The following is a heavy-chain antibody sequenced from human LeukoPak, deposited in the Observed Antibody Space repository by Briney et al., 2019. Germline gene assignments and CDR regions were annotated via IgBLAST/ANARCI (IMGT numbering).Heavy chain of an antibody. Sequence: GGSLRLSCAASGFTFSSYWMSWVRQAPGKGLEWVSYISSSGSTIYYADSVKGRFTISRDNAKNSLYLQMNSLRAEDTAVYYCARAAYSSTWYSRYFDLWGRGTLVTVSS. CDR2: ISSSGSTI. J-gene: IGHJ2*01. CDR3: ARAAYSSTWYSRYFDL. V-gene: IGHV3-48*04. D-gene: IGHD6-13*01. CDR1: GFTFSSYW.